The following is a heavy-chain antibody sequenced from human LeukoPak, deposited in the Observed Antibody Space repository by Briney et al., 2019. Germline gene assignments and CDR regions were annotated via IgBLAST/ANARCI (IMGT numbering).Heavy chain of an antibody. CDR3: ARRGLSYGSGSYYSH. D-gene: IGHD3-10*01. J-gene: IGHJ4*02. Sequence: SETLSLTCAVYGGSFSGYYWSWIRQPPGKGLERIGEINHSGSTNYNPSLKSRVAISVDTSKNQFSLKLSSVTAADTAVYYCARRGLSYGSGSYYSHWGQGTLVTVSS. V-gene: IGHV4-34*01. CDR1: GGSFSGYY. CDR2: INHSGST.